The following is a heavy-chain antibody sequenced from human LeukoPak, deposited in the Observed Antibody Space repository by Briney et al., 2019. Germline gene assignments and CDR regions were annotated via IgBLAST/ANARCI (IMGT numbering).Heavy chain of an antibody. Sequence: SETLSLTCTVSGGSISSYYWGWIRQPPGKGLEWIGSIYYSGSTYYNPSLKSRVTISVDTSKNQFSLKLSSVTAADTAVYYCARQGGYYDSSLDYWGQGTLVTVSS. CDR3: ARQGGYYDSSLDY. CDR1: GGSISSYY. CDR2: IYYSGST. J-gene: IGHJ4*02. V-gene: IGHV4-39*01. D-gene: IGHD3-22*01.